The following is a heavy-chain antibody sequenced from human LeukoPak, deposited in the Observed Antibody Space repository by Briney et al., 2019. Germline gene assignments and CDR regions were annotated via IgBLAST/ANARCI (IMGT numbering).Heavy chain of an antibody. CDR3: AKDLGSYGYRTAPDY. Sequence: GGSLRLSCAASGFTFSSYAMSWVRQAPGKGLEWVSAISGSGGSTYYADSVKGRFTISRDNSKNTLYLQMNSLRTEDTAVYYCAKDLGSYGYRTAPDYWGQGTLVTVSS. J-gene: IGHJ4*02. V-gene: IGHV3-23*01. CDR2: ISGSGGST. CDR1: GFTFSSYA. D-gene: IGHD5-18*01.